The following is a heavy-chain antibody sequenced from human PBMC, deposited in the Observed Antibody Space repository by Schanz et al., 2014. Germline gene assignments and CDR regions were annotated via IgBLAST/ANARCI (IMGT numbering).Heavy chain of an antibody. D-gene: IGHD6-19*01. CDR3: AKCIGWYGRCAFDI. CDR1: GITFSGYS. Sequence: EVQLVESGGGLAQPGGSLRLSCAASGITFSGYSMNWVRQAPGKGPEWVSSLTGSGGGTYYADSVRGRFAISRDNSKNTLYLEMNSRIAEDTAVYYCAKCIGWYGRCAFDIWGQGTMVTVSS. J-gene: IGHJ3*02. V-gene: IGHV3-23*04. CDR2: LTGSGGGT.